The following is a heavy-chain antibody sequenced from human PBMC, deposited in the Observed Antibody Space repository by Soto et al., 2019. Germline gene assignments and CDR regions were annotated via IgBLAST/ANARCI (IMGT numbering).Heavy chain of an antibody. J-gene: IGHJ6*03. CDR3: ARQWNYYYMDV. V-gene: IGHV4-59*08. Sequence: SETLSLTCTVSGGSISSYCWSWIRQPPGKGLEWIGYIYYSGSTNYNPSLKSRVTISVDTSKNQFSLKLSSVTAADTAVYYCARQWNYYYMDVWGKGTTVTVSS. CDR1: GGSISSYC. CDR2: IYYSGST. D-gene: IGHD5-12*01.